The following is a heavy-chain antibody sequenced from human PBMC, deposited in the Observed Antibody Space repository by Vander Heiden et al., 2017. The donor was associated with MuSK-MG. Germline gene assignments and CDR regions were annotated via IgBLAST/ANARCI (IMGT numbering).Heavy chain of an antibody. CDR2: INAGNGNT. Sequence: QVQLVQSGAEVKKPGASVKVSCKASGYTFTSYAMHWVGQAPGQRLEWMGWINAGNGNTKNSQKSQGRVTITRDTCASTAYLEMSSLRSDETAVYYGAREIWDVWSGYQYYFDYRGHGTMVTVSS. D-gene: IGHD3-3*01. CDR1: GYTFTSYA. CDR3: AREIWDVWSGYQYYFDY. J-gene: IGHJ4*01. V-gene: IGHV1-3*01.